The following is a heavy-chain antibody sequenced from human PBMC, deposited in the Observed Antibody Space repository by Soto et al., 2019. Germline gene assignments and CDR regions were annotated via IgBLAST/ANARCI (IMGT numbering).Heavy chain of an antibody. D-gene: IGHD3-10*01. CDR1: GGSISSYY. J-gene: IGHJ5*02. CDR3: ARDRTSGSYYWFGP. V-gene: IGHV4-59*01. CDR2: IYYSGST. Sequence: PSETLYLTCTVSGGSISSYYWSWIRQSPGKGLEWIGYIYYSGSTNYNPSLKSRVTISVDTSKNQFSLKLSSVTAADTAVYYCARDRTSGSYYWFGPWGQGTLVTVSS.